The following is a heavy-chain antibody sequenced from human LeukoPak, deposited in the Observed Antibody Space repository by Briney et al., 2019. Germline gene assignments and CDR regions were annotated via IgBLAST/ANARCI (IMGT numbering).Heavy chain of an antibody. CDR3: ARGLDTAMVEQYYFDY. Sequence: ESGPTLVKPSETLSLTCTVSGGSISCSSYYWGWIRQPPGKGLEWIGSIYYSGSTYYNPSLKSRVTISVDTSKNQFSLKLSSVTAADTAVYYCARGLDTAMVEQYYFDYWGQGTLVTVSS. CDR1: GGSISCSSYY. CDR2: IYYSGST. J-gene: IGHJ4*02. V-gene: IGHV4-39*01. D-gene: IGHD5-18*01.